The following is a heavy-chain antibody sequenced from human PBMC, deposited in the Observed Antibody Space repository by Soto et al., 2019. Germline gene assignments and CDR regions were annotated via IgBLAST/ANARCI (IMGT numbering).Heavy chain of an antibody. CDR2: IYYSGST. D-gene: IGHD1-26*01. Sequence: SETLSLTCTVSGCSISSSSYYWGWIRQPPGKGLEWIGSIYYSGSTYYNPSLKSRVTISVDTSKNQFSLKLSSVTAADTAVYYCASQYRGGYGDYYYGIDVWGQGTTVTVSS. CDR1: GCSISSSSYY. CDR3: ASQYRGGYGDYYYGIDV. J-gene: IGHJ6*02. V-gene: IGHV4-39*01.